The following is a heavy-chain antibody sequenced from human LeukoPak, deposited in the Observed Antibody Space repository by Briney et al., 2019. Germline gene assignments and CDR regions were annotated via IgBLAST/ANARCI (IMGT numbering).Heavy chain of an antibody. Sequence: SETLSLTCTVSGGSISSHYWSWIRQPPGKGLGWIGYIYYSGSTNYNPSLKSRVTISVDTSKNQFSLKLSSVTAADTAVYYCARGSMGSGSSLDYWGQGTLVTVSS. D-gene: IGHD3-10*01. V-gene: IGHV4-59*11. CDR1: GGSISSHY. CDR3: ARGSMGSGSSLDY. J-gene: IGHJ4*02. CDR2: IYYSGST.